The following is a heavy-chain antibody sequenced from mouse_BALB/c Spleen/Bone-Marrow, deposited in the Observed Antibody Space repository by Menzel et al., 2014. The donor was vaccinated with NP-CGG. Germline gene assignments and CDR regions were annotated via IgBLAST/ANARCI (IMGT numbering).Heavy chain of an antibody. V-gene: IGHV7-3*02. CDR1: GFTFTDYY. D-gene: IGHD2-3*01. Sequence: DVKLQESGGGWVQPGSSLRLSCAPSGFTFTDYYMNWVRQPPGKALEWLGFIRNKANGYTTEFSASVKGRFTISRDNSQSILYLQMNTLRAEDSATYYCARYDGYSDNAMDYWGQGTSVTVSS. CDR2: IRNKANGYTT. J-gene: IGHJ4*01. CDR3: ARYDGYSDNAMDY.